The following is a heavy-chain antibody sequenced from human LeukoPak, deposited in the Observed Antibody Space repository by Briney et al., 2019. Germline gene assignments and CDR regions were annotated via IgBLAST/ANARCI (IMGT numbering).Heavy chain of an antibody. CDR3: ARAGAPAYYYGMDV. Sequence: ASVKVSCKASGYTFTGYYMHWVRQAPGQGLEWMGWINPNSGGTNYAQKFQGRVTMTRDTSISTAYMELSRLRSDDTAVYYCARAGAPAYYYGMDVWGQGTTVTVSS. D-gene: IGHD1-26*01. V-gene: IGHV1-2*02. CDR2: INPNSGGT. J-gene: IGHJ6*02. CDR1: GYTFTGYY.